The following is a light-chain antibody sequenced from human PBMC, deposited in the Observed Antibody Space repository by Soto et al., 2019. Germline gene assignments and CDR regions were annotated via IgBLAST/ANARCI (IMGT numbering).Light chain of an antibody. CDR3: GTWDSSLSAAGVV. CDR1: SSNIGNNY. J-gene: IGLJ2*01. Sequence: QSALTQPPSLSAAPGQKVTISCSGSSSNIGNNYVSWYQQLPGTAPKLLIYENNKRPSGIPDRFSGSKSGTSATLGITGLQTGDEADYYCGTWDSSLSAAGVVFGGGTKVTVL. CDR2: ENN. V-gene: IGLV1-51*02.